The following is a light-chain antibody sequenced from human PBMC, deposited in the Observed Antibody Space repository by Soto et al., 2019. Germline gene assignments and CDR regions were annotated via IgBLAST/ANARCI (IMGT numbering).Light chain of an antibody. CDR3: QHFRA. Sequence: EVVLTQSPGTLSLSPGERATLSCRASQSVSSSYVAWYQQKRGQAPRLLMYGASSRATGIPDRFSGSGSGTDFTLTISRLEPEDFVLYYCQHFRAFGQGTPLEIK. V-gene: IGKV3-20*01. CDR2: GAS. CDR1: QSVSSSY. J-gene: IGKJ5*01.